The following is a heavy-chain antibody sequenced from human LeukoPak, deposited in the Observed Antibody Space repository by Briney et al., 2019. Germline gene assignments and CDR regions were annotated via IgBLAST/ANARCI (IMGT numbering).Heavy chain of an antibody. CDR1: GYTFTHQW. J-gene: IGHJ4*02. CDR2: IYPHDSVT. Sequence: GESLKISCKASGYTFTHQWIGWVRQMSGSGLEWMGIIYPHDSVTIYSPSFQGHVTISADTSINTAYLEWSSLEASDTAIYYCARHSDVIGAIWGQGTLVTVSS. D-gene: IGHD3-10*01. CDR3: ARHSDVIGAI. V-gene: IGHV5-51*01.